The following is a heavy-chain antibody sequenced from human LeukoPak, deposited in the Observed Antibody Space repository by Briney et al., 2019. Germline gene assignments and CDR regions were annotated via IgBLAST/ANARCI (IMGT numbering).Heavy chain of an antibody. CDR2: IFYTGNT. V-gene: IGHV4-34*12. CDR1: GFTFSDYY. CDR3: ARVRPWLRSAPFDY. D-gene: IGHD5-12*01. J-gene: IGHJ4*02. Sequence: PGGSLRLSCAASGFTFSDYYMSWIRQAPGKGLEWIANIFYTGNTYYNPSLKSRVTISIDTSKNQFSLRLNSVTATDTAVYYCARVRPWLRSAPFDYWGQGTLVTVSS.